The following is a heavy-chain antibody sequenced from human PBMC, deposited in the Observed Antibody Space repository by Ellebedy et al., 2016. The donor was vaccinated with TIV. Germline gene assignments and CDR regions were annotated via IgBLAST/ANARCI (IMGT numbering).Heavy chain of an antibody. CDR2: PYYRGST. J-gene: IGHJ4*02. Sequence: MPSETLSLTCTVSGGSISSGGYSWTWIRQHPGQGLEWLGSPYYRGSTYYNPSLKSRLTISVDTSKNQFSLKLSSVTAADTAVYHCARGEELVATTCDYWGQGTLVTVSS. V-gene: IGHV4-31*03. CDR3: ARGEELVATTCDY. CDR1: GGSISSGGYS. D-gene: IGHD5-12*01.